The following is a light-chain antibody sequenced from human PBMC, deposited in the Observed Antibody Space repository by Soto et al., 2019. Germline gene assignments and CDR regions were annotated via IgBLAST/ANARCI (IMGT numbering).Light chain of an antibody. V-gene: IGKV3-15*01. CDR3: QQYSNWPPWT. J-gene: IGKJ1*01. CDR1: QNIRNN. CDR2: GAS. Sequence: EVVMTQSPASLSVSPGERVNLSCRASQNIRNNLAWYQQQPGQSPRLLISGASTREAGVPGRFSGSVSGTELTLIIISLQSEAFAIYYCQQYSNWPPWTFGQGTK.